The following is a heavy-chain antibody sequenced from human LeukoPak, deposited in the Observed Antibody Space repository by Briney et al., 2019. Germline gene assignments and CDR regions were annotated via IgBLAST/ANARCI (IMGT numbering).Heavy chain of an antibody. V-gene: IGHV5-51*01. CDR1: GYIFTKYW. Sequence: GESLKISCKGSGYIFTKYWIGWVRQMPGKGLEWMGIIYPGDSDSRYSPSFQGQVTISADKSTSTAYLQWSSLEASDTAMYYCARHEEGDSSSYYSAFDYWGQGTLVTVSS. CDR3: ARHEEGDSSSYYSAFDY. CDR2: IYPGDSDS. J-gene: IGHJ4*02. D-gene: IGHD3-22*01.